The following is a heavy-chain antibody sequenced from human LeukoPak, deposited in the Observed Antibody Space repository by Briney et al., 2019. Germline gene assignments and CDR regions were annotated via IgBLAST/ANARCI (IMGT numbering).Heavy chain of an antibody. CDR2: ISDTGRLS. Sequence: GGSLRLSCAASGFTFSSSAMSWVRQAPGKGLEWVAAISDTGRLSYCADSVNGRFTISRDNSRNTLSLQMNSLRAADTAVYYCAKGGLRDGYSYAFWGQGTLITVSS. V-gene: IGHV3-23*01. CDR1: GFTFSSSA. CDR3: AKGGLRDGYSYAF. D-gene: IGHD5-24*01. J-gene: IGHJ4*02.